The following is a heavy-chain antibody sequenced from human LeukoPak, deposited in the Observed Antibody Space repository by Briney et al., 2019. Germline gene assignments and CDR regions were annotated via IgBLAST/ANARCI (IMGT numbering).Heavy chain of an antibody. Sequence: SGPTLVKPTQTLTLTCTFSGFSLSTSGVGVGWIRQPPGKALEWLALIYWDDDKRYSPSLKSRLTITKATSTNQVVLTMTNMDPVDTATYYCAHRGYSPNGNWFDPWGQGTLVTVSS. CDR2: IYWDDDK. CDR3: AHRGYSPNGNWFDP. D-gene: IGHD5-18*01. J-gene: IGHJ5*02. CDR1: GFSLSTSGVG. V-gene: IGHV2-5*02.